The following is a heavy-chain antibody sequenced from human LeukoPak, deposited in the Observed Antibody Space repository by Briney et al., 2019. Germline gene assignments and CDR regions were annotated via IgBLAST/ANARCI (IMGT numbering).Heavy chain of an antibody. Sequence: SETLSLTCAVYGGSFSGYYWSWIRQPPGKGLEWIGEINHSGSTNYSPSLKSRVTISVDTSKNQFSLKLSSVTAADTAVYYCASDYGDYEDWFDPWGQGTLVTVSS. CDR3: ASDYGDYEDWFDP. CDR1: GGSFSGYY. CDR2: INHSGST. J-gene: IGHJ5*02. D-gene: IGHD4-17*01. V-gene: IGHV4-34*01.